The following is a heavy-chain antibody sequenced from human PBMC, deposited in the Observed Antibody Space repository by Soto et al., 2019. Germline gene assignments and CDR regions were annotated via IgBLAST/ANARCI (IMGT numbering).Heavy chain of an antibody. V-gene: IGHV1-18*01. J-gene: IGHJ5*02. CDR3: ARHHGPTTSENWFAP. CDR1: GYTLFTYD. D-gene: IGHD5-12*01. CDR2: ISTYSGDT. Sequence: ASVKVSCKASGYTLFTYDISWVRQAPGQGLEWMGWISTYSGDTKYAQKFQGRVTMTTDTSTTTAYLELRSLRSDDTAVYYCARHHGPTTSENWFAPWGQGTLVTFSS.